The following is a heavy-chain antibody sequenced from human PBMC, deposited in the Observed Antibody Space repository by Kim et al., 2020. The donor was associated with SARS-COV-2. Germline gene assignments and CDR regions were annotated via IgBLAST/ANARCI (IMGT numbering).Heavy chain of an antibody. CDR3: ARGGGIVVVPAAIDY. Sequence: SETLSLTCAVYGGSFSGYYWSWIRQPPGKGLEWIGEINHSGSTNYNPSLKSRVTISVDTSKNQFSLKLSSVTAADTAVYYCARGGGIVVVPAAIDYWGQGTLVTVSS. V-gene: IGHV4-34*01. J-gene: IGHJ4*02. D-gene: IGHD2-2*02. CDR1: GGSFSGYY. CDR2: INHSGST.